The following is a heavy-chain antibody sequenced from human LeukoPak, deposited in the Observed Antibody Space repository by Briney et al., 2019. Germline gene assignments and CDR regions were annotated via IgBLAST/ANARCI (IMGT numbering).Heavy chain of an antibody. CDR1: GYTFTGYY. Sequence: GASVKASCKASGYTFTGYYMHWVRRAPGQGLEWMGWINPNSGGTNYAQKFRGRVTMTRDTSISTAYMELSRLRSDDTAVYYCARYIVVVTAIEYYFDYWGQGTLVTVSS. CDR2: INPNSGGT. J-gene: IGHJ4*02. CDR3: ARYIVVVTAIEYYFDY. D-gene: IGHD2-21*02. V-gene: IGHV1-2*02.